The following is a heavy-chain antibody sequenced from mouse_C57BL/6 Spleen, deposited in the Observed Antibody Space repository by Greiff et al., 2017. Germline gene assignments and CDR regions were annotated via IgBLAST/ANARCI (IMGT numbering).Heavy chain of an antibody. V-gene: IGHV5-4*03. J-gene: IGHJ1*03. CDR3: ARVRDGYSWYFDV. D-gene: IGHD2-3*01. CDR1: GFTFSSYA. CDR2: ISDGGSYT. Sequence: EVMLVESGGGLVKPGGSLKLSCAASGFTFSSYAMSWVRQTPEKRLEWVATISDGGSYTYYPDNVQGRFTISRDNAKNNLYLQMSHLKSEDTAMYYCARVRDGYSWYFDVWGTGTTVTVSS.